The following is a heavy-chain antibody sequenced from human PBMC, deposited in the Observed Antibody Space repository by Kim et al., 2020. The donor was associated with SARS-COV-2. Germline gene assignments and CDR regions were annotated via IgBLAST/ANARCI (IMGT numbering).Heavy chain of an antibody. D-gene: IGHD4-17*01. V-gene: IGHV3-33*05. J-gene: IGHJ6*01. CDR3: ARDLLSTVTPSLYYYYYG. CDR1: GFTFSSYG. Sequence: GGSLRLSCAASGFTFSSYGMHWVRQAPGKGLEWVAVISYDGSNKYYADSVKGRFTISRDNSKNTLYLQMNSLRAEDTAVYYCARDLLSTVTPSLYYYYYG. CDR2: ISYDGSNK.